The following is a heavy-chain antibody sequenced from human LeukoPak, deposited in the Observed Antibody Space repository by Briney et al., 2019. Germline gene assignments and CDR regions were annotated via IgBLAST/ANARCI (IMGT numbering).Heavy chain of an antibody. CDR3: AKWSYYDSSGLNY. V-gene: IGHV3-23*01. Sequence: GGSLRLSCAASGFTFSSYAMNWVRQAPGKGLEWVSGISGSGGSTYYEGSVKGRFTISRDNSKNTLYLQMNSLRAEDTAVYYCAKWSYYDSSGLNYWGQGTLVTVSS. D-gene: IGHD3-22*01. J-gene: IGHJ4*02. CDR2: ISGSGGST. CDR1: GFTFSSYA.